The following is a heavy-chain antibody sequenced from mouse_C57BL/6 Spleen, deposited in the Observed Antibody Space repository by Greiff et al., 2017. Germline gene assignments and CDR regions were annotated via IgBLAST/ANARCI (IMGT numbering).Heavy chain of an antibody. CDR1: GFTFSDYG. Sequence: DVMLVESGGGLVKPGGSLKLSCAASGFTFSDYGMHWVRQAPEQGLEWVAYISSGSSTIYYADTVKGRFTISRDNAKNTLFLQMTSLRSEDTAMYYCARHYDYDDGRRVYYYAMDYWGQGTSVTVSS. CDR2: ISSGSSTI. D-gene: IGHD2-4*01. CDR3: ARHYDYDDGRRVYYYAMDY. J-gene: IGHJ4*01. V-gene: IGHV5-17*01.